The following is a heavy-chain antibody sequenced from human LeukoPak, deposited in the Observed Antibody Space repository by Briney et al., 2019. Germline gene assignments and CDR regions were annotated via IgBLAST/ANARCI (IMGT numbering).Heavy chain of an antibody. V-gene: IGHV3-7*01. CDR2: IKQDGSEK. CDR1: GFTFSSHW. Sequence: GGSLRLSCAASGFTFSSHWMSWVRQAPGKGLEWVANIKQDGSEKYYVDSVKGRFTISRDNAKNSLYLQMNSLRAEDTAVYYCARAQYTSNILTGYGYWGQGTLVTVSS. CDR3: ARAQYTSNILTGYGY. D-gene: IGHD3-9*01. J-gene: IGHJ4*02.